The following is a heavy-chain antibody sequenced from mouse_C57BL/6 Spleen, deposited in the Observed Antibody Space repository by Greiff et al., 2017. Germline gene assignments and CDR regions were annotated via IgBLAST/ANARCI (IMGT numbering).Heavy chain of an antibody. D-gene: IGHD3-2*02. CDR3: ARPAQATGFAY. CDR2: LYPSDSET. CDR1: GYTFTSYW. V-gene: IGHV1-61*01. J-gene: IGHJ3*01. Sequence: VQLQQPGAELVRPGSSVKLSCKASGYTFTSYWMDWVKQRPGQGLEWIGNLYPSDSETHYNQKFKDKATLTVDKSSSTAYMQLSSLTSEDSAVYYCARPAQATGFAYWGQGTLVTVSA.